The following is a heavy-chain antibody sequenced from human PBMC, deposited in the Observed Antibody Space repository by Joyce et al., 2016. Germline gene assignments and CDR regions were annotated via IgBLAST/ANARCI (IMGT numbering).Heavy chain of an antibody. CDR3: ARGSGYYRWYFDF. Sequence: QVQLQESGPGLVKSSQTLSLTCTVSGASISGGYSLTWIRQHPGQGLEWIGYIYDSGSSYYNPSLQGRVTLSVDTSNNNFSLRLSSVTAADTAVYFCARGSGYYRWYFDFWGQGTRVAVSS. V-gene: IGHV4-31*03. D-gene: IGHD3-3*01. J-gene: IGHJ4*02. CDR2: IYDSGSS. CDR1: GASISGGYS.